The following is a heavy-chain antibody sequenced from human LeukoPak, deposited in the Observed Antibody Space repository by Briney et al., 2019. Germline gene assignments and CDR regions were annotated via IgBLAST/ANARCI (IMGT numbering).Heavy chain of an antibody. CDR1: GFTFISYA. Sequence: PGGSLRLSCAASGFTFISYAMSWVCQASGKGLEWVSTISGSGVSTYFADSVKGRFTISRDNSKNTLYLQMNSLRAEDTAVYYCAKDGYGSGSYYTLNFDYWGQGTLVTVSS. D-gene: IGHD3-10*01. V-gene: IGHV3-23*01. J-gene: IGHJ4*02. CDR3: AKDGYGSGSYYTLNFDY. CDR2: ISGSGVST.